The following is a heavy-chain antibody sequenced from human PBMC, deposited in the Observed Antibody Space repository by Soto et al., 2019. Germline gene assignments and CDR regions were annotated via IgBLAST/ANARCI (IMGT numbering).Heavy chain of an antibody. J-gene: IGHJ4*02. Sequence: VGSLRLSCGASAFSFSHYAMHWVRQAPGKGLECVAVIWYDGSNKYYADSVKGRFTISRDNSKNTLYLQMNSLRAEDTAVYYCARDPGYYGSGSQDYWGQGTLVTVSS. CDR2: IWYDGSNK. CDR1: AFSFSHYA. CDR3: ARDPGYYGSGSQDY. V-gene: IGHV3-33*08. D-gene: IGHD3-10*01.